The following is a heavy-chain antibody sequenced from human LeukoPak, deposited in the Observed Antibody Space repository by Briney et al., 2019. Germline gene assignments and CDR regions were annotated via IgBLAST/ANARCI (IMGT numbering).Heavy chain of an antibody. Sequence: PGGSLRLSCAASGFTFSNYWMHWVRQAPGKGLEWVANIREDGGERNYVDSVKGRFTISRDNAGNSLSLQMNSLRAEDTAVYYCAGGLFDYWGQGTLVTVSS. V-gene: IGHV3-7*01. CDR2: IREDGGER. CDR3: AGGLFDY. J-gene: IGHJ4*02. CDR1: GFTFSNYW.